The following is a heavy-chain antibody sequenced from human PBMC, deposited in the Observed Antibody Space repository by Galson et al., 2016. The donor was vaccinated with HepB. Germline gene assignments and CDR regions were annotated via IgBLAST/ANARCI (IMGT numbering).Heavy chain of an antibody. CDR2: TSFDETNT. D-gene: IGHD3-9*01. CDR3: AKDWELQYFDWSMPWY. CDR1: GFIFRRTG. Sequence: SLRLSCAASGFIFRRTGMHWVRQAPGKGLEWVAGTSFDETNTHYADSVKGRFTISRDNSKNTLYLQMNSLTSEDTAVYYCAKDWELQYFDWSMPWYWGQGTLVTVSS. V-gene: IGHV3-30*18. J-gene: IGHJ4*02.